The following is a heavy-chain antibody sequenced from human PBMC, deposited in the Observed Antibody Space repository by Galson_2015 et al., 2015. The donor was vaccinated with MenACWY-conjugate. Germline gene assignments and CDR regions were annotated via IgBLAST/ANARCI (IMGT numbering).Heavy chain of an antibody. J-gene: IGHJ5*02. V-gene: IGHV4-31*03. CDR2: IYYSGST. CDR1: GGSISSGGYY. D-gene: IGHD2-21*02. CDR3: ARVLRPHVVVTATPPLFDP. Sequence: TLSLTCTVSGGSISSGGYYWSWIRQHPGKGLEWIGYIYYSGSTYYNPSLKSRVTISVDTSKNQFSLKLSSVTAADTAVYYCARVLRPHVVVTATPPLFDPWGLGTLVTVSS.